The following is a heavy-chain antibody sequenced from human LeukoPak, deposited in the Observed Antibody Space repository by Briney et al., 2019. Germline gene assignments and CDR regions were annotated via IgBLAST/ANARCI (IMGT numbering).Heavy chain of an antibody. V-gene: IGHV3-30*09. CDR2: ISYDGSNK. CDR3: ARDRRYCSSTSCYDYYYYGMDV. Sequence: GGSLRLSCAASGFTFSSYAMHWVRQAPGKGLEWVAVISYDGSNKYYADSVKGRFAISRDNSKNTLYLQMNSLRAEDTAVYYCARDRRYCSSTSCYDYYYYGMDVWGQGTTVTVSS. CDR1: GFTFSSYA. J-gene: IGHJ6*02. D-gene: IGHD2-2*01.